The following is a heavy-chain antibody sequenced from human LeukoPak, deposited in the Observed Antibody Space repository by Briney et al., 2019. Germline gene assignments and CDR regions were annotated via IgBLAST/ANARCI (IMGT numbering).Heavy chain of an antibody. CDR2: ISGSGGST. Sequence: SGGSLRLSCAASGFTFSSYAMSWVRQAPGKGLEWVSVISGSGGSTYYADSVKGRFTISRDNSKNTLYLQMNSLRAEDTAVYYCAKDNRRDIVVVPAAIGYWGQGTLVTVSS. D-gene: IGHD2-2*02. CDR3: AKDNRRDIVVVPAAIGY. CDR1: GFTFSSYA. J-gene: IGHJ4*02. V-gene: IGHV3-23*01.